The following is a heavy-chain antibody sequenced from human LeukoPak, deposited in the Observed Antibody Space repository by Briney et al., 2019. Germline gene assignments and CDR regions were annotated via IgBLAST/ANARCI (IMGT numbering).Heavy chain of an antibody. D-gene: IGHD6-13*01. Sequence: QSGGSLRLSCAASGFTFSSYAMSWVRQAPGKGLEWVSAISGSGGSTYYADSVKGRFTISRDNSKNTLYLQMNSLRAEDTAVYYCAKSPLYSSSWLDYWGQGTLVTVSS. J-gene: IGHJ4*02. V-gene: IGHV3-23*01. CDR1: GFTFSSYA. CDR2: ISGSGGST. CDR3: AKSPLYSSSWLDY.